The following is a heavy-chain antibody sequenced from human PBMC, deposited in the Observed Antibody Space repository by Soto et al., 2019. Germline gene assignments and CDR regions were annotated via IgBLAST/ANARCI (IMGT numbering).Heavy chain of an antibody. J-gene: IGHJ4*02. V-gene: IGHV1-24*01. D-gene: IGHD3-10*01. Sequence: ASVKVSCKVSGYTLTELSMHWVRQAHGKGLEWMGGFDPEDGETIYAQKFQGRVTMTEDTSTDTAYMELSSLRSEDTAVYYCATGPTVLLWFGESQTPFDYWGQGTLVTVSS. CDR2: FDPEDGET. CDR3: ATGPTVLLWFGESQTPFDY. CDR1: GYTLTELS.